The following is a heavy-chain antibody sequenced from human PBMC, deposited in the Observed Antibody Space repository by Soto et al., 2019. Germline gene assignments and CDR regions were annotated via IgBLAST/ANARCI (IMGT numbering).Heavy chain of an antibody. CDR3: ARDAMTTVALDAFDI. Sequence: SVKVSCKDSGYAFSSNGISWVRQAPGQGLEWMGWIIAYNSNTNYAQKLQGRVTMTTDTSTSTAYMELRSLRSDDTAVYYCARDAMTTVALDAFDIWGQGTMVTVSS. CDR1: GYAFSSNG. D-gene: IGHD4-17*01. J-gene: IGHJ3*02. CDR2: IIAYNSNT. V-gene: IGHV1-18*01.